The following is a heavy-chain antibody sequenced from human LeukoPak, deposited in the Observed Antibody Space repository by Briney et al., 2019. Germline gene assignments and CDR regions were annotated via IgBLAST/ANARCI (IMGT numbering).Heavy chain of an antibody. D-gene: IGHD3-10*01. CDR3: ARGRPPPPAGVRWFDP. CDR1: GGTFSSYA. V-gene: IGHV1-8*02. J-gene: IGHJ5*02. Sequence: GASVKVSCKASGGTFSSYAISWVRQATGQGLEWMGWMNPNSGNTGYAQKFQGRVTMTRNTSMNTAYMELSSLRSEDTAVYYCARGRPPPPAGVRWFDPWGQGTLVTVSS. CDR2: MNPNSGNT.